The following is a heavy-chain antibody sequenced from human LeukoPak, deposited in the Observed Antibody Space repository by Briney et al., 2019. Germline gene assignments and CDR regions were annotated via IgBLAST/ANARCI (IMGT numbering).Heavy chain of an antibody. V-gene: IGHV3-23*01. CDR3: ATSYCGGDCFSTFAY. CDR2: ISGGRGGT. CDR1: GFTFSSFA. D-gene: IGHD2-21*02. J-gene: IGHJ4*02. Sequence: GGSLRLSCAASGFTFSSFAMSWVRQAPGKGLEWVSSISGGRGGTFYADSVKGRFTISRDNSRNTLYLQMNSLRAEDTAIYYCATSYCGGDCFSTFAYWGQGTLVTVSS.